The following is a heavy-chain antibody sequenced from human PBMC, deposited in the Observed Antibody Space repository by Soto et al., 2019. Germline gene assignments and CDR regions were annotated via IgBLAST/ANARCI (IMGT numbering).Heavy chain of an antibody. CDR2: IYHSGST. Sequence: TLSLTCAVSGGSISSGSYSWSWIRQPPGKGLEWIGYIYHSGSTYYNPSLKSRVTISVDRSKNQFSLKLSSVAAADTAVYYCARVGWYCSGGSCYSGGWFDPWGQGTLVTVSS. D-gene: IGHD2-15*01. CDR3: ARVGWYCSGGSCYSGGWFDP. J-gene: IGHJ5*02. CDR1: GGSISSGSYS. V-gene: IGHV4-30-2*01.